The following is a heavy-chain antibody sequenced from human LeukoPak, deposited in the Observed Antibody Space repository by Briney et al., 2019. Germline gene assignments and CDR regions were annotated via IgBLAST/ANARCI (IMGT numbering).Heavy chain of an antibody. CDR2: ISTTGTYT. D-gene: IGHD2-15*01. Sequence: GGSLRLSCAASGFTFSNYAINWVRQAPGKGLEWFSSISTTGTYTDYADSVKGRFTISRDNTKNSVFLQMNGLKAEDTAVYYCARILTSSGASHYYFDYWGQGSLVTVSS. CDR1: GFTFSNYA. J-gene: IGHJ4*02. V-gene: IGHV3-21*01. CDR3: ARILTSSGASHYYFDY.